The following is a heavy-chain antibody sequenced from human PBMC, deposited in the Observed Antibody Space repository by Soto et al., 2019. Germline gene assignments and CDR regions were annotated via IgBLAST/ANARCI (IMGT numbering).Heavy chain of an antibody. J-gene: IGHJ6*01. V-gene: IGHV1-2*02. D-gene: IGHD2-21*01. CDR1: GYNFIGYY. CDR3: ARDMVSTIGDFAF. Sequence: ASVKVSCKTSGYNFIGYYIHWVRQAPVQVLEWMVCINPNSGATTYAEKFQGRVTMTRDRSITTAYMELSSLRSDDTAVYSCARDMVSTIGDFAFWGQGTTVTVSS. CDR2: INPNSGAT.